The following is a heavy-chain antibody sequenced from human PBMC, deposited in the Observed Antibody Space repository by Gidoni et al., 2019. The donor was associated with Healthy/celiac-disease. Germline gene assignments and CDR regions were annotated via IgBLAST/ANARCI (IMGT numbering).Heavy chain of an antibody. J-gene: IGHJ5*02. CDR3: ARGGVQQLVSGWFDP. V-gene: IGHV1-46*01. Sequence: QVQLVQSGAVVKTPGASVKVSCKASGYTFTSYYSHWVRQATGQGLEWMGIINPSGGSTSYAQKFQGRVTMTRDTSTSTVYMELSSLRSEDTAVYYCARGGVQQLVSGWFDPWGQGTLVTVSS. CDR1: GYTFTSYY. D-gene: IGHD6-13*01. CDR2: INPSGGST.